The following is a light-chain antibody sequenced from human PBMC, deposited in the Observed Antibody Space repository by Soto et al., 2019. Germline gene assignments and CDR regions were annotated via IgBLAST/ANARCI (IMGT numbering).Light chain of an antibody. CDR1: NIGSKS. Sequence: SYELTQSPSVSVAPGQTATVTCGADNIGSKSVHWYQKKPGQAPLLVVFDDSDRPPGIPDRFSAFNSGNTATLTINRVEDGDEADYYCHVWDISGEQVVFGGGTKVTVL. V-gene: IGLV3-21*02. CDR3: HVWDISGEQVV. CDR2: DDS. J-gene: IGLJ2*01.